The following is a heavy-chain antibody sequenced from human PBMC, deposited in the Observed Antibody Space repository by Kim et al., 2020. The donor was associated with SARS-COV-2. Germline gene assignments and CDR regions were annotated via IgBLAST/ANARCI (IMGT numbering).Heavy chain of an antibody. D-gene: IGHD6-19*01. CDR2: INNGGNP. Sequence: GGSLRLSCVASGFTFTSKAMSWVRQSPVKGLEWVASINNGGNPYYANSVKGRFTISRDITTDTLYLQMNSLRADDTALYYCAKDHLSNGWPSFYSLGQGT. CDR3: AKDHLSNGWPSFYS. V-gene: IGHV3-23*01. J-gene: IGHJ4*02. CDR1: GFTFTSKA.